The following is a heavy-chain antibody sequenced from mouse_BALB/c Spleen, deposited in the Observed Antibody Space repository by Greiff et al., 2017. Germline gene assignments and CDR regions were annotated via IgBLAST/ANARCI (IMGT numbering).Heavy chain of an antibody. CDR3: ARHGYGFAY. D-gene: IGHD1-2*01. CDR2: ISSGGGST. Sequence: EVLLVESGGGLVKPGGSLTLSCAASGFAFSSYDMSWVRQTPEKRLEWVAYISSGGGSTYYPDTVKGRFTISRDNAKNTLYLQMSSLKSEDTAMYYCARHGYGFAYWGQGTLVTVSA. CDR1: GFAFSSYD. J-gene: IGHJ3*01. V-gene: IGHV5-12-1*01.